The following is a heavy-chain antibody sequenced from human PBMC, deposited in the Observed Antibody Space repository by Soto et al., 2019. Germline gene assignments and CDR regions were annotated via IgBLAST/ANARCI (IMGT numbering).Heavy chain of an antibody. CDR2: IYYSGST. J-gene: IGHJ6*03. D-gene: IGHD2-2*01. V-gene: IGHV4-39*01. CDR3: ARLLGYCSSTSCPYYYYYMDV. CDR1: GGSISSSSYY. Sequence: SENLSLTCTVSGGSISSSSYYWGWIRQPPGKGLEWIGSIYYSGSTYYNPSLKSRVTISVDTSKNQFSLKLSSVTAADTAVYYCARLLGYCSSTSCPYYYYYMDVWGKGTTVTVSS.